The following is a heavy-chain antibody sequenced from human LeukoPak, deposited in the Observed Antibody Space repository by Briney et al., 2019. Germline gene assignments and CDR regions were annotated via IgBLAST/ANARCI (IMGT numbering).Heavy chain of an antibody. CDR1: GGSISGYY. V-gene: IGHV4-59*01. CDR3: ARMSGLYGMEV. D-gene: IGHD3-10*01. Sequence: SETLSLTCSVSGGSISGYYWNWIRQPPGKRLEWIGFIYYTGSTNYNPSLKSRVTISEDTSKNQISLKLNSVTAADTAVYYCARMSGLYGMEVWGQGTTVTVS. CDR2: IYYTGST. J-gene: IGHJ6*02.